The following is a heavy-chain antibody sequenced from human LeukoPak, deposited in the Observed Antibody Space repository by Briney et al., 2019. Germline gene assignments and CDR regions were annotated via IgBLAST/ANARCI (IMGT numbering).Heavy chain of an antibody. CDR3: ARNFNGLDP. Sequence: GGSLRLSCAASGFTFSTYTMNWVRQAPGKGLEWVSYISSSSRTIYYADSVKGRFTISRDNAKNSLYLQLNSLRAEDTAVYYCARNFNGLDPWGQGTLVTVSS. V-gene: IGHV3-48*04. D-gene: IGHD1-7*01. CDR2: ISSSSRTI. CDR1: GFTFSTYT. J-gene: IGHJ5*02.